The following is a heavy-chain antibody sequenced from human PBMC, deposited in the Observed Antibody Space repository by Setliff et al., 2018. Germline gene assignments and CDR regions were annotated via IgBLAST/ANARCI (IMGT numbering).Heavy chain of an antibody. Sequence: PSETLSLTCTVSGDSISSATNYWSWIRQPAGKGLEWIGHIDPSGNTNYNPSLKSRVTMSVDTSKNQFSLKLTSVTAADTAVYFCARDGPHCVTSSCPGAWFDPWGQGILVTVSS. CDR3: ARDGPHCVTSSCPGAWFDP. J-gene: IGHJ5*02. CDR2: IDPSGNT. D-gene: IGHD2-2*01. V-gene: IGHV4-61*09. CDR1: GDSISSATNY.